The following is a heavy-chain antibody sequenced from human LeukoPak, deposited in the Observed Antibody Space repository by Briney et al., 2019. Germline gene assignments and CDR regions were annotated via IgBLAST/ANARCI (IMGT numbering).Heavy chain of an antibody. CDR3: ARVGGDDSTGHYSVDY. J-gene: IGHJ4*02. CDR2: LHHSGST. V-gene: IGHV4-38-2*01. Sequence: SETLSLTRALSGYSITSVYWWGWIRQTPGRGLEWIGSLHHSGSTSYNPSLKSRVTISVDTSKNQFSLRLSSVTAADTAVYYCARVGGDDSTGHYSVDYWGQGTLVTVSS. CDR1: GYSITSVYW. D-gene: IGHD3-22*01.